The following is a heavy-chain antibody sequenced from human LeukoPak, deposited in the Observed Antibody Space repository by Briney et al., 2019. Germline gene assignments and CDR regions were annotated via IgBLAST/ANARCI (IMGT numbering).Heavy chain of an antibody. CDR3: AKGHYYDSSGYYELYYYGMDV. CDR1: GFTFSSSS. CDR2: ISGSGGST. D-gene: IGHD3-22*01. Sequence: GGSLRLSCAASGFTFSSSSMSWVRQAPGKGLEWVSAISGSGGSTYYADSVKGRFTTSRDNSKNTLYLQMNSLRAEDTAVYYCAKGHYYDSSGYYELYYYGMDVWGQGTTVTVSS. V-gene: IGHV3-23*01. J-gene: IGHJ6*02.